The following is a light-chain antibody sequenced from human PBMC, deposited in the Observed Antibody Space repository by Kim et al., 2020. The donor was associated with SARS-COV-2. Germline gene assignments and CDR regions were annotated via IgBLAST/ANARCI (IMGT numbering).Light chain of an antibody. V-gene: IGLV6-57*04. CDR1: SGSIARNY. J-gene: IGLJ3*02. Sequence: NFMLTQPHSLSESPGETVTISCTRSSGSIARNYVQWYQQRPGSAPTTVIYEDNKRPSGVPDRFSGSVDSSSNSASLTISGLTTEDEADYFCQSYEASDLWVFGGGIQLTVL. CDR3: QSYEASDLWV. CDR2: EDN.